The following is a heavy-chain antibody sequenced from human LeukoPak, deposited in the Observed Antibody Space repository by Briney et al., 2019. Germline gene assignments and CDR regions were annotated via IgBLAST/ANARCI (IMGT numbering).Heavy chain of an antibody. CDR1: GFTFSSYA. V-gene: IGHV3-23*01. CDR3: GREIRDSNDRYWFDP. Sequence: GGSLRLSCAASGFTFSSYAMSWVRQAPGKGLEWVSAISGGGGTTYYADSVKGRFTISRDNSKNTLYLQMNSLRAEDAAVYYCGREIRDSNDRYWFDPWGQGILVTVSS. D-gene: IGHD3-10*01. J-gene: IGHJ5*02. CDR2: ISGGGGTT.